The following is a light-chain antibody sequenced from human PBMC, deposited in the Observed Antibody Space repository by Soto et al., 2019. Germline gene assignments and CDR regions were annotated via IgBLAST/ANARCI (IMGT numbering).Light chain of an antibody. CDR1: QSVSGSS. Sequence: EILLSQSPGTLSLSPGERATVSCRASQSVSGSSLAWYQHRPGQAPRLLIYGASSRATDIPDRFSGSGSETDFTLTISRLEPEDFAVYYCQQYGGLLTLGGGTKVDIK. CDR2: GAS. V-gene: IGKV3-20*01. CDR3: QQYGGLLT. J-gene: IGKJ4*01.